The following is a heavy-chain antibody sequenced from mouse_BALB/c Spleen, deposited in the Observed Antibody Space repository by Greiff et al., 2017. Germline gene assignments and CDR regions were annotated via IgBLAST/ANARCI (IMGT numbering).Heavy chain of an antibody. CDR3: ARDSGYYYGSSSAWFAY. D-gene: IGHD1-1*01. V-gene: IGHV3-6*02. CDR1: GYSITSGYY. Sequence: ESGPGLVKPSQSLSLTCSVTGYSITSGYYWNWIRQFPGNKLEWMGYISYDGSNNYNPSLKNRISITRDTSKNQFFLKLNSVTTEDTATYYCARDSGYYYGSSSAWFAYWGQGTLVTVSA. CDR2: ISYDGSN. J-gene: IGHJ3*01.